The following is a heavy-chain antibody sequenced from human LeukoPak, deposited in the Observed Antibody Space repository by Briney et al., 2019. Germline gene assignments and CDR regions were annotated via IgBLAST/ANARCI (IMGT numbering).Heavy chain of an antibody. D-gene: IGHD4-11*01. J-gene: IGHJ4*02. CDR2: INHSGYT. CDR3: TRMTKGHDY. Sequence: PSETLSLTCGVSGVSFDDYYWAGVRQTPGKGLEWIGEINHSGYTNDSPSLKSRVTLSIDTSRKQFSLTLRSVTVADAGTYYCTRMTKGHDYWGQGTLVTVSS. CDR1: GVSFDDYY. V-gene: IGHV4-34*01.